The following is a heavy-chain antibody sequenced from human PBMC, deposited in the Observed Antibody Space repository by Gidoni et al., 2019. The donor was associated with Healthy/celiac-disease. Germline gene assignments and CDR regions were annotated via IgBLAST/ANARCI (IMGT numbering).Heavy chain of an antibody. Sequence: EVQLVESGGGLVKPGGSLRLSCAASGFTFSSYSMNWVRQAPGKGLEWVSSISSSSSYIYYADSVKGRFTISRDNAKNSLYLQMNSLRAEDTAVYYCAREITYYDFWSGYSFDYWGQGTLVTVSS. J-gene: IGHJ4*02. CDR1: GFTFSSYS. CDR2: ISSSSSYI. D-gene: IGHD3-3*01. V-gene: IGHV3-21*01. CDR3: AREITYYDFWSGYSFDY.